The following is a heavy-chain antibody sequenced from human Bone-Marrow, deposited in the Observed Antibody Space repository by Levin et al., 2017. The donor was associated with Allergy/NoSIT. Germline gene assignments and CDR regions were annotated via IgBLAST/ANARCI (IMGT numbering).Heavy chain of an antibody. CDR2: ISGSSRTI. Sequence: PGGSLRLSCAVSGFIFSDYEMDWVRQAPGKGLEWLSYISGSSRTILYADSVKGRFTVSRDHAKNSLYLQMNSLRAEDTAVYYCAREGVAGDFDFWGQGTLVTVSS. V-gene: IGHV3-48*03. D-gene: IGHD6-19*01. CDR1: GFIFSDYE. J-gene: IGHJ4*02. CDR3: AREGVAGDFDF.